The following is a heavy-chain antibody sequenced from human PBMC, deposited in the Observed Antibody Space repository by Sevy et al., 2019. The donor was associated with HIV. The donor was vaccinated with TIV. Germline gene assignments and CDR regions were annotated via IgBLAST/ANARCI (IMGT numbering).Heavy chain of an antibody. V-gene: IGHV1-18*01. D-gene: IGHD2-15*01. CDR3: ARGGIVVVVAATRGYYYYGMDV. Sequence: ASVKVSCKASGYTFTSYGISWVRQAPGQGLEWMGWISAYNGNTNYAQKLQGRVTMTTDTSTSTAYMELRSLRSDDTAVYYCARGGIVVVVAATRGYYYYGMDVWGQGTTVTVSS. CDR2: ISAYNGNT. J-gene: IGHJ6*02. CDR1: GYTFTSYG.